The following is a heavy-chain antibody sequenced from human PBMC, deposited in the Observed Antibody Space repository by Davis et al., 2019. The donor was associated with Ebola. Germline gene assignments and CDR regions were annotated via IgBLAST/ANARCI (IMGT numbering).Heavy chain of an antibody. D-gene: IGHD2-15*01. J-gene: IGHJ4*02. CDR2: ISGSGGST. CDR1: GFTFSGYW. Sequence: GESLKISCEVSGFTFSGYWMSWVRQAPGKGLEWVSAISGSGGSTYYADSVKGRFTISRDNSKNTLYLQMNSLRAEDTAVYYCAKADCSGGSCYSVDYWGQGTLVTVSS. CDR3: AKADCSGGSCYSVDY. V-gene: IGHV3-23*01.